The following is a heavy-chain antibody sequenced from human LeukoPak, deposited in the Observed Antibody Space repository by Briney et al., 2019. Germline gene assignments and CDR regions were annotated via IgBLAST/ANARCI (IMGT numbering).Heavy chain of an antibody. CDR2: ISAYNGNT. CDR3: ARASSGWPPDY. Sequence: ASVKVSCMASGYTFTSYYMHWVRQAPGQGLGWMGWISAYNGNTNYAQKLQGRVTMTTDTSTSTAYMELRSMRSDDTAVYYCARASSGWPPDYWGQGTLVTVSS. CDR1: GYTFTSYY. V-gene: IGHV1-18*04. D-gene: IGHD6-19*01. J-gene: IGHJ4*02.